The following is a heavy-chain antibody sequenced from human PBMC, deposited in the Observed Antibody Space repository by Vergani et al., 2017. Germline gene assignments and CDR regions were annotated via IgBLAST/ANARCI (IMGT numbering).Heavy chain of an antibody. CDR2: ISGSGVSA. D-gene: IGHD3-10*01. J-gene: IGHJ4*02. CDR3: AKQYFVSGNYLFDY. CDR1: EFTFSNYA. Sequence: EVQLLESGGGLVQPGGSLRLTCAASEFTFSNYAMNWVRQAPGKGLEWVSVISGSGVSAYYTDSVKGRFTISRYNSKNMLFLQMNNLRTEDTAIYYCAKQYFVSGNYLFDYWGQGTLVTVSS. V-gene: IGHV3-23*01.